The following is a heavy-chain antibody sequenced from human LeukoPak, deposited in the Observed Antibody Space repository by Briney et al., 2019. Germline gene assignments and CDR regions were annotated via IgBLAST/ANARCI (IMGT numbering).Heavy chain of an antibody. J-gene: IGHJ4*02. D-gene: IGHD4-23*01. V-gene: IGHV3-33*01. Sequence: PGGSLRLSCAASGFTFSSYGMHWVHQAPGKGLEWVAVIWYDGSNKYYADSVKGRFTISRDNSKNTLYLQMNSLRAEDTAVYYCARAWTTVVTGDLRYWGQGTLVTVSS. CDR2: IWYDGSNK. CDR3: ARAWTTVVTGDLRY. CDR1: GFTFSSYG.